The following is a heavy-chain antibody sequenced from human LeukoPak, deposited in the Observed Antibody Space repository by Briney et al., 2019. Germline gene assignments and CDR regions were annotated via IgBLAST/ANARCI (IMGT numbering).Heavy chain of an antibody. J-gene: IGHJ3*02. Sequence: ASVKVSCKASGYTFTSYGINWVRQAPGQGLEWMGWINVYNGNTNNAQKLQGRVTMTTDTSTSTAYMELSRLRSDDTAVYYCARDNSAGSEGAFDIWGQGTMVTVSS. CDR3: ARDNSAGSEGAFDI. CDR2: INVYNGNT. D-gene: IGHD4-23*01. V-gene: IGHV1-18*01. CDR1: GYTFTSYG.